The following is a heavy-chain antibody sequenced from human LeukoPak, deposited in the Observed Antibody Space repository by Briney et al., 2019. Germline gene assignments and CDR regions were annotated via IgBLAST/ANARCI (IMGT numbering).Heavy chain of an antibody. D-gene: IGHD1-1*01. V-gene: IGHV3-21*06. Sequence: GGSLRLSCAASGFTFSSYAMSWVRQAPGKGLEWVSSIGGSSTYIYYADSVKGRFTISRDNAKNSLYLQMSSLRVEDMAVYYCVRDEYQLPIFDYWGQGTLVTVSS. CDR3: VRDEYQLPIFDY. J-gene: IGHJ4*02. CDR2: IGGSSTYI. CDR1: GFTFSSYA.